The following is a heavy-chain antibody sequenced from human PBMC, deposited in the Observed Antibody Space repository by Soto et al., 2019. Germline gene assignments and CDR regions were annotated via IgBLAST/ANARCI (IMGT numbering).Heavy chain of an antibody. CDR2: ISAYNGHT. D-gene: IGHD3-16*01. V-gene: IGHV1-18*01. CDR3: VRGAGGYFDH. Sequence: QVQLVQSGVEVKKPGASVKVSCKAMGYTFTNYGLSWVRQAPGEGLEWLGWISAYNGHTKYAQKVQGRVTLTTDTSAGTASLELRSVTSEETAVYSCVRGAGGYFDHWGQGTLVLLSS. J-gene: IGHJ4*02. CDR1: GYTFTNYG.